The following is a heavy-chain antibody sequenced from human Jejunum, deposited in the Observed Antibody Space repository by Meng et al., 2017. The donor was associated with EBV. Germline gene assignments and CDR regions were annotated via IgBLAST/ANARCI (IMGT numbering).Heavy chain of an antibody. D-gene: IGHD5-12*01. CDR2: IYYSGST. Sequence: PLQESGPGLVKPSETLSPPCTVSGGSVNSGNVYWSWIRQPPGKGLEWIGYIYYSGSTNYIPSLKSRVTISLDTSKNQFSLKLSSVTAADTAVYYRAGLRYSGYDRAFDYWGQGALVTVSS. V-gene: IGHV4-61*01. CDR3: AGLRYSGYDRAFDY. J-gene: IGHJ4*02. CDR1: GGSVNSGNVY.